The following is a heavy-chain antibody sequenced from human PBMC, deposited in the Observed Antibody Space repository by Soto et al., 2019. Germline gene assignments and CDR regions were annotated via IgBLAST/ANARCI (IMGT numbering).Heavy chain of an antibody. D-gene: IGHD2-2*01. CDR2: IKSKTDGGTT. J-gene: IGHJ5*02. CDR3: TTDLVHCSSTSCPGP. Sequence: PGGSLRLSCAACGFTFSNAWMSWVRQAPGKXLEWVGRIKSKTDGGTTDYAAPVKGRFTISRDDSKNTLYLQMNSLKTEDTAVYYCTTDLVHCSSTSCPGPWGQGTLVTVSS. V-gene: IGHV3-15*01. CDR1: GFTFSNAW.